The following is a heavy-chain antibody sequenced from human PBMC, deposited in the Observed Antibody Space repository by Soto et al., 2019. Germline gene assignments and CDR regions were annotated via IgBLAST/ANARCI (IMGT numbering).Heavy chain of an antibody. D-gene: IGHD3-16*01. CDR1: GGSISSYY. Sequence: PSETLSLTCTVSGGSISSYYWNWLRQPPGKGLEWIGYIYYSVSTNYNPSLKSRVTISVDTSKNQFSLRLTSVTAADTAVYYCARAPPQNNDYYPVHRYGLGVWGQGTTVTVSS. CDR3: ARAPPQNNDYYPVHRYGLGV. V-gene: IGHV4-59*01. J-gene: IGHJ6*02. CDR2: IYYSVST.